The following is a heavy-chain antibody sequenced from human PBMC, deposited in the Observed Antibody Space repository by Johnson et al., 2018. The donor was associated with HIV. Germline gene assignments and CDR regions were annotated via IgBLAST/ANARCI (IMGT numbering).Heavy chain of an antibody. CDR2: ISESGDAT. V-gene: IGHV3-23*04. CDR3: TKETGAHSAFEI. Sequence: VQLVESGGGLIQPGGSLRLSCAASGFTFSTNAISWVRQAPGKGLEWVSAISESGDATHYADFVKGRFTISRDNSKNTVSLQMNSLKAEDTAIYHCTKETGAHSAFEIWGQGAMVTVSS. J-gene: IGHJ3*02. CDR1: GFTFSTNA. D-gene: IGHD3-10*01.